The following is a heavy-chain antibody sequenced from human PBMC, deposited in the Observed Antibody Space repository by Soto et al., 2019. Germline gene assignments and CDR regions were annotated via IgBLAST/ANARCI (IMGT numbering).Heavy chain of an antibody. Sequence: QAQLVQSGAEVKKPGASVKVSCKASGYIFSTYGITWVRQAPGQGLEWMGWISGYNGNTDDGQKLQGRVSMTIETSTSTAYMELRSLRADDTAVYYCARAERHSTSWYAMDVWGQGITVIVSS. CDR3: ARAERHSTSWYAMDV. J-gene: IGHJ6*02. V-gene: IGHV1-18*01. CDR1: GYIFSTYG. CDR2: ISGYNGNT. D-gene: IGHD2-2*01.